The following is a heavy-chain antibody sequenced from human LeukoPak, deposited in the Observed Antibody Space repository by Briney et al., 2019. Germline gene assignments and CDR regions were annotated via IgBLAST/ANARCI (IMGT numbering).Heavy chain of an antibody. D-gene: IGHD3-22*01. CDR1: GGSISSGDYY. V-gene: IGHV4-30-4*08. CDR2: IYYSGST. J-gene: IGHJ4*02. CDR3: AREGYYYDSSGYDY. Sequence: SETLSLTCTVSGGSISSGDYYWSWIRQPLGKGLEWIGYIYYSGSTYYNPSLKSRVTISVDTSKNQFSLKLSSVTAADTAVYYCAREGYYYDSSGYDYWGQGTLLTVSS.